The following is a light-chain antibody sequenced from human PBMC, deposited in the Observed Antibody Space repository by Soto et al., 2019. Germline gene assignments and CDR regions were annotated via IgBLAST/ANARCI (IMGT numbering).Light chain of an antibody. CDR1: QGRVYSDGNTY. Sequence: DVVMTQSPLSLPVTLGQPASISCRSSQGRVYSDGNTYLSWFQQRPGQSPRRLIYWVSNRDSGVPDRFSGSGSGTDFTLKISSVEAEDVGVYYCMQGTHWPWTFGQGTNVEIK. V-gene: IGKV2-30*01. J-gene: IGKJ1*01. CDR2: WVS. CDR3: MQGTHWPWT.